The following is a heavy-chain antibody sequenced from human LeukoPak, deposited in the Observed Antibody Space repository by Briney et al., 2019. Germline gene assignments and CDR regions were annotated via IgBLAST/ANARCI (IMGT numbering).Heavy chain of an antibody. D-gene: IGHD3-22*01. J-gene: IGHJ4*02. V-gene: IGHV4-39*01. CDR2: IYYSGST. CDR1: GDSVSRSSYY. Sequence: SETLSLTCTVSGDSVSRSSYYWGWIRQPPGKGLEWIGSIYYSGSTYHNPSLKSRVTISVDTSKNQFSLKMRSVTAADTAVYYCASRSLFYDSSGYYWWGQGTLVTVSS. CDR3: ASRSLFYDSSGYYW.